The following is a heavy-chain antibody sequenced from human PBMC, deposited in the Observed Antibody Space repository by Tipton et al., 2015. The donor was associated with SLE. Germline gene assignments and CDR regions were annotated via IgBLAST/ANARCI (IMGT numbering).Heavy chain of an antibody. CDR2: ISYSGST. CDR3: ARDYGDYGYFDL. D-gene: IGHD4-17*01. J-gene: IGHJ2*01. V-gene: IGHV4-59*01. CDR1: GDSITSDY. Sequence: TLSLTCTVSGDSITSDYWTWIRQPPGKGLEWIGYISYSGSTNYNPSVRSRVSISLDTSKNQFSLKVKSVTTADTAVYYCARDYGDYGYFDLWGRGTLVTVSS.